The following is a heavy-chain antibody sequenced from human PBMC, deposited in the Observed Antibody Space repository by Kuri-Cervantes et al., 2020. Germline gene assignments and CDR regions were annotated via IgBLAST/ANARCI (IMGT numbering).Heavy chain of an antibody. D-gene: IGHD3-16*02. V-gene: IGHV3-21*05. CDR1: GFTSSSYE. CDR2: ISSSGSYI. CDR3: ARDFPLGELSFPT. Sequence: GESLKISCAASGFTSSSYEMNWVRQAPGKGLEWVSYISSSGSYIYYADSVKGRFTISRDNAKNSLYLQMNSLRAEDTAVYYCARDFPLGELSFPTWGQGTLVTVSS. J-gene: IGHJ5*02.